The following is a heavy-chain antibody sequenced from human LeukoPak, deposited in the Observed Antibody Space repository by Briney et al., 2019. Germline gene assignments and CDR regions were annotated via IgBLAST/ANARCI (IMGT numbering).Heavy chain of an antibody. D-gene: IGHD1-26*01. Sequence: SVKVSCKASGGTFSSYAISWVRQAPGQGLEWMGGIIPIFGTANYAQKFQGRVTITADESTSTAYMELSSLRSEDTAVYYCARRGELSGSIDYWGQGTLVTVPS. CDR2: IIPIFGTA. J-gene: IGHJ4*02. CDR1: GGTFSSYA. V-gene: IGHV1-69*13. CDR3: ARRGELSGSIDY.